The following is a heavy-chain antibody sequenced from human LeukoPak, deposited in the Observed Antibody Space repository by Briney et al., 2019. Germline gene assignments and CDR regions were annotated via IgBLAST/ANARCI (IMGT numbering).Heavy chain of an antibody. D-gene: IGHD6-13*01. CDR1: GFTVSDNY. CDR2: MYSRGDT. J-gene: IGHJ5*02. Sequence: GGSLRLSCAASGFTVSDNYMSWVRQAPGKGLEWVSVMYSRGDTYYANSVKGRFTFPRDISKNTLYLQMNGLRTEDTAMYYCARDAPQVPAAGVLASWGQGTLVIVSS. CDR3: ARDAPQVPAAGVLAS. V-gene: IGHV3-53*01.